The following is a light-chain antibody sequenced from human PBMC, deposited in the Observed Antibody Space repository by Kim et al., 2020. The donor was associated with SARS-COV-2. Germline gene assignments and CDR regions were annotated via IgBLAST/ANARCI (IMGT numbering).Light chain of an antibody. CDR2: QDS. V-gene: IGLV3-1*01. Sequence: SYELTQPPSVSVSPGQTASITCSGDKLGDKYACWYQQKPGQSPVLVIYQDSKRPSGIPERFSGSNSGNTATLTISGTQAMDEADYYCQAWASSTAVFDGG. CDR1: KLGDKY. CDR3: QAWASSTAV. J-gene: IGLJ3*02.